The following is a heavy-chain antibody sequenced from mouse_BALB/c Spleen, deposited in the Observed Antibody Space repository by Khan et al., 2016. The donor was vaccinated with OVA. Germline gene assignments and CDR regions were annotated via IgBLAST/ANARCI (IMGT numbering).Heavy chain of an antibody. CDR1: GYTFTSYW. D-gene: IGHD4-1*01. CDR2: IFPGNTDT. CDR3: TRRNWGGAWFAY. V-gene: IGHV1-5*01. J-gene: IGHJ3*01. Sequence: VQLQQSGTVLARPGASVKMSCKASGYTFTSYWMHWVKQRPGQGLEWIGDIFPGNTDTNYNQKFKGKANLTAVTSTSPAYLELSSLTNEDSAVYYGTRRNWGGAWFAYWGQGTLVTVSA.